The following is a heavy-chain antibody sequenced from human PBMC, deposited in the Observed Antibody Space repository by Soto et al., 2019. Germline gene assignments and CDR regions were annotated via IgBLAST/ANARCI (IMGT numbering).Heavy chain of an antibody. J-gene: IGHJ4*02. CDR1: GDSVSSNKW. CDR2: ILHSGST. V-gene: IGHV4-4*02. Sequence: SETLSLTCAVSGDSVSSNKWWGWVRQSPGKGLEWIGDILHSGSTSYNPSLKSRVTISIDTSKNQFSLKLSSVTAADTAVYYCAREGYYDSSDDYWGQGTLVTVSS. D-gene: IGHD3-22*01. CDR3: AREGYYDSSDDY.